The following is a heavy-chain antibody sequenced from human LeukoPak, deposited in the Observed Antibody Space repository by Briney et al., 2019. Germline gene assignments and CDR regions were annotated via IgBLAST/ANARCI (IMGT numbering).Heavy chain of an antibody. CDR2: IYPGDSDT. V-gene: IGHV5-51*01. D-gene: IGHD3-22*01. J-gene: IGHJ4*02. CDR1: GYSFTSYW. Sequence: GESLKISCKGSGYSFTSYWIGWVRQMPGKGLEWMGIIYPGDSDTRYSPSFQGQVTISADKSISTAYLQWSSLKASDTAMYYCARLVIGSGYYSPFDYWGQGTLVTVSS. CDR3: ARLVIGSGYYSPFDY.